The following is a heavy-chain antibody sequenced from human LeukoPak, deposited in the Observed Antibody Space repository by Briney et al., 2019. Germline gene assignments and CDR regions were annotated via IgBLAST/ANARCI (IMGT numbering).Heavy chain of an antibody. Sequence: RPWETLSLTCAVYGGSFSGYYWSWIRQPPGKWLEWIGEINHSGSTNYNPSLKSRVTISVDTSKNQFSLKLSSVTAADTAVYYCARIGVEFGCSGGSCYSENDYWGQGTLVTVSS. J-gene: IGHJ4*02. CDR2: INHSGST. D-gene: IGHD2-15*01. CDR1: GGSFSGYY. V-gene: IGHV4-34*01. CDR3: ARIGVEFGCSGGSCYSENDY.